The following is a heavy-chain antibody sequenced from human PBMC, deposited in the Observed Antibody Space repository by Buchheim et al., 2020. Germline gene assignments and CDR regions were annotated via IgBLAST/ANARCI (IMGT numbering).Heavy chain of an antibody. J-gene: IGHJ4*02. CDR3: VVPFTDSSGYHSAY. CDR1: GFTFSNYA. D-gene: IGHD3-22*01. Sequence: QVQLVESGGGVVQPGRSLRLSCAASGFTFSNYAIHWVRQAPGKGLEWVAVIWNDGRHKYYGDSVKGRLTISRDNSKNTLYLEMNSLRVEDTAMYYCVVPFTDSSGYHSAYWGQGTL. V-gene: IGHV3-33*01. CDR2: IWNDGRHK.